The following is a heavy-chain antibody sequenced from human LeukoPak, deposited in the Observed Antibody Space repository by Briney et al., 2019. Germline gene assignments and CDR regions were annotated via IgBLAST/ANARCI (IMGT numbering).Heavy chain of an antibody. CDR3: ARDPLGRRAFDI. J-gene: IGHJ3*02. V-gene: IGHV6-1*01. D-gene: IGHD1-26*01. CDR1: GENVSTNSAA. CDR2: TYYRSKWYN. Sequence: SQTLSLTFAISGENVSTNSAAWNWIRQSTSRGLEWLGRTYYRSKWYNDYAVSVKSRITINPDISKNQFSLQLNSVIPEDTAVYYCARDPLGRRAFDIWGKGKMVTVSS.